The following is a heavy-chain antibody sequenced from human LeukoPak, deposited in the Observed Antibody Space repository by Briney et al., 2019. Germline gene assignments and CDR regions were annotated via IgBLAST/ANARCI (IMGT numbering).Heavy chain of an antibody. CDR1: GFTFSNYA. D-gene: IGHD2-8*01. J-gene: IGHJ6*03. CDR3: AKDRCSNGIGCYYYYMDV. CDR2: IQYDGSNE. V-gene: IGHV3-30*04. Sequence: SGGSLRLSCAASGFTFSNYAMHWVRQAPGKGLEWVAYIQYDGSNEQYADSVKGRFSISRDSSKNILYLQMNSLRAEDTAVYYCAKDRCSNGIGCYYYYMDVWGKGTTVTISS.